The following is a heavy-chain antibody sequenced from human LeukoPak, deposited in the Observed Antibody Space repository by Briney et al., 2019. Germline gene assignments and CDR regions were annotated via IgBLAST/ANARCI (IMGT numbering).Heavy chain of an antibody. D-gene: IGHD1-14*01. CDR3: ARETGTYQIDY. V-gene: IGHV3-74*01. Sequence: GGSLRLSCAASGFTFCSYSMHWVRQAPGKGLVWVSRISSDGSKTAYADSVRGRFTISRDNAKNTLYLQMNSLRAEDTAVYYCARETGTYQIDYWGQGTLVTVSS. CDR1: GFTFCSYS. CDR2: ISSDGSKT. J-gene: IGHJ4*02.